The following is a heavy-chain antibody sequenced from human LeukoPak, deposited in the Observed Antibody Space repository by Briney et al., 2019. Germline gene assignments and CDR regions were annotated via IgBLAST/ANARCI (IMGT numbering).Heavy chain of an antibody. CDR2: LYHSGST. J-gene: IGHJ4*02. Sequence: SETLSLTCTVSGYSISTAYSWGWIRQSPGKGLEWIGSLYHSGSTYYNPSLKSRVTISLDTSKNHFSLNLSSVTAADTAVYYCARGRRDGYNLEYFDKWGQGTLVTVSS. CDR1: GYSISTAYS. CDR3: ARGRRDGYNLEYFDK. V-gene: IGHV4-38-2*02. D-gene: IGHD5-24*01.